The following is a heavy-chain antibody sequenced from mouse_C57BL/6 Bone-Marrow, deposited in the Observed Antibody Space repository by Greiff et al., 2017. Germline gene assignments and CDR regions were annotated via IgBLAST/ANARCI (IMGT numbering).Heavy chain of an antibody. CDR2: IYPRSGNT. CDR1: GYTFTSYG. V-gene: IGHV1-81*01. CDR3: AGTTAPVAY. D-gene: IGHD1-2*01. J-gene: IGHJ3*01. Sequence: QVQLKQSGAELARPGASVKLSCKASGYTFTSYGISWVKQRTGQGLEWIGEIYPRSGNTYYNEKFKGKATLIADKSSSTAYMELRSLTSEDSAVYFCAGTTAPVAYWGQGTLVTVSA.